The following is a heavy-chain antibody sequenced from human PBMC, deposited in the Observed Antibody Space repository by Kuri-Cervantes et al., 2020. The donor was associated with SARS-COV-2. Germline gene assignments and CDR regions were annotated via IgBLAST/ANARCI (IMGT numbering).Heavy chain of an antibody. D-gene: IGHD1-26*01. CDR3: AKTDVGWGANFDY. CDR2: ISGSGGSA. Sequence: GGSLRLSCAASGFTFGSYAMAWVRQAPGKGLEWVSTISGSGGSAYYADSVKGRFTISRDNSKNTLYLQMNSLRAEDTAVYFCAKTDVGWGANFDYWCQGTLVTVSS. J-gene: IGHJ4*02. V-gene: IGHV3-23*01. CDR1: GFTFGSYA.